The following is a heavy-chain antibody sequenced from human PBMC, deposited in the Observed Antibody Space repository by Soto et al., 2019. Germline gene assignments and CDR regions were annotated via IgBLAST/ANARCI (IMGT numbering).Heavy chain of an antibody. CDR2: IIPIFGTA. J-gene: IGHJ6*02. CDR3: ARGGYYSYSHYYSGMDV. V-gene: IGHV1-69*13. Sequence: GASVKVSCKASGGTFSSYAISWVRQAPGQGLEWMGGIIPIFGTANYAQKFQGRVTITADESTSTAYMELSSLRSEDTAVYYCARGGYYSYSHYYSGMDVWGQGTTVTVSS. D-gene: IGHD2-15*01. CDR1: GGTFSSYA.